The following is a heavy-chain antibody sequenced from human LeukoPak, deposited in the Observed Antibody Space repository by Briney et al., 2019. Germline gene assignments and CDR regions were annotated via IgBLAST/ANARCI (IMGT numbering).Heavy chain of an antibody. CDR3: ASNRRGV. D-gene: IGHD3-16*02. J-gene: IGHJ6*04. V-gene: IGHV3-7*01. CDR2: IKQDGSEK. Sequence: GGSLRLSCAASGLTFSSYWRSWVRQAPGKGLEWVANIKQDGSEKYYVDSVKGRFTISRDNAKNSLYLQMSSLRAEDTAVYYCASNRRGVWGKGTTVTVSS. CDR1: GLTFSSYW.